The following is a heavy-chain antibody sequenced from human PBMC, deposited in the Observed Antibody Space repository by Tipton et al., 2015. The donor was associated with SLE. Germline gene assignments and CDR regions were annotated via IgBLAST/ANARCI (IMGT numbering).Heavy chain of an antibody. J-gene: IGHJ4*02. CDR3: ARDRVREYFDY. D-gene: IGHD1-26*01. CDR1: GGSISSYY. CDR2: IYYSGST. V-gene: IGHV4-59*01. Sequence: TLSLTCTVSGGSISSYYWSWIRQPPGKGLEWIGYIYYSGSTNYNPSLKSRVTISVDTSKNQFSLKLSSVTAADTAVYYCARDRVREYFDYWGQGTLVTVSS.